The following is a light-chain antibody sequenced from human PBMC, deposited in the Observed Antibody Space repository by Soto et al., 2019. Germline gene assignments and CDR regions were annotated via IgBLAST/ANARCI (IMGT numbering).Light chain of an antibody. CDR3: SSYAGSDSFV. CDR2: EVX. J-gene: IGLJ1*01. Sequence: QSALTQPPSASGPLGQSVTISCTGTSSDVGGYNCVSWFQQHPGIAPXLMIYEVXKRPSXVPXRFXXXXXXXMAXPTXSGLQAEDEADYYCSSYAGSDSFVFGTGTKLTVL. V-gene: IGLV2-8*01. CDR1: SSDVGGYNC.